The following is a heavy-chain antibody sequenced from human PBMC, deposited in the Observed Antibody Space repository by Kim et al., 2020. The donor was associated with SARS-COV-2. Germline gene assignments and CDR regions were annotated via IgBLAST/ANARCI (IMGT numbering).Heavy chain of an antibody. CDR1: GGSISSSSYY. V-gene: IGHV4-39*01. Sequence: SETLSLTCTVSGGSISSSSYYWGWIRQPPGKGLEWIGSIYYSGSTYYNPSLKSRVTISVDTSKNQFSLKLSSVTAADTAVYYCTLNYYDSSGYRKPPGYYYYYGMDVWGQGTTVTVSS. D-gene: IGHD3-22*01. CDR3: TLNYYDSSGYRKPPGYYYYYGMDV. CDR2: IYYSGST. J-gene: IGHJ6*02.